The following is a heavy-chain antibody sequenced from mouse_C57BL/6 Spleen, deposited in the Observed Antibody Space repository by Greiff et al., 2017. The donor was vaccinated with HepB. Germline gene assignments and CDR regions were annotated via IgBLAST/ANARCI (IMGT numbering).Heavy chain of an antibody. V-gene: IGHV2-2*01. CDR1: GFSLTSYG. D-gene: IGHD4-1*02. Sequence: VQLVESGPGLVQPSQSLSITCTVSGFSLTSYGVHWVRQSPGKGLEWLGVIWSGGSTDYNAAFISRLSISKDNSKSQVFFKMNSLQADDTAIYYCASPPNWDEGYFDVWGTGTTVTVSS. J-gene: IGHJ1*03. CDR2: IWSGGST. CDR3: ASPPNWDEGYFDV.